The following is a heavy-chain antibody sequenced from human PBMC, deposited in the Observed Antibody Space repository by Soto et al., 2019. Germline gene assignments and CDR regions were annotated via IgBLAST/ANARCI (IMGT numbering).Heavy chain of an antibody. CDR1: GFTFSSYG. CDR3: ARDHQWLANYYYYMDV. J-gene: IGHJ6*03. V-gene: IGHV3-33*01. CDR2: IWYDGSNK. D-gene: IGHD6-19*01. Sequence: GGSLRLSCAASGFTFSSYGMHWVRQAPGKGLEWVAVIWYDGSNKYYEDSVKGRFTISRDNSKNTLYLQMNSLRAEDTAVYYCARDHQWLANYYYYMDVWGKGTTVTVSS.